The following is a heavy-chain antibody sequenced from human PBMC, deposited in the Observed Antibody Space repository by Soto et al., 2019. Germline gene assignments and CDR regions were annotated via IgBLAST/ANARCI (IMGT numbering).Heavy chain of an antibody. Sequence: QLQLQESGSGLVKPSQTLSLTCAVSGGSISSGGFSWSWIRQPPGKGLEWIGYIYHSGSTYYNPSLKSRVTISVDRSKNQFSLKLSSVTAADTAVYYCARAGGLGAVAVDYWGQGTLVTVSS. D-gene: IGHD6-19*01. CDR3: ARAGGLGAVAVDY. CDR2: IYHSGST. CDR1: GGSISSGGFS. V-gene: IGHV4-30-2*01. J-gene: IGHJ4*02.